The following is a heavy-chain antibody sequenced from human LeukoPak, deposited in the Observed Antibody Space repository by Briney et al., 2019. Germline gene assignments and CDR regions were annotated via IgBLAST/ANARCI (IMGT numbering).Heavy chain of an antibody. CDR1: GGPISRYY. CDR3: ARRYDFWSGYPPPLDY. D-gene: IGHD3-3*01. Sequence: SETLSLTCTVSGGPISRYYWSWIRQPPGKGLEWIGQINPSRNTNYNPSLKSRVTISVDTPKKQFSLKLSSVTAADTAVYYCARRYDFWSGYPPPLDYWGQGTLVTVSS. V-gene: IGHV4-34*01. J-gene: IGHJ4*02. CDR2: INPSRNT.